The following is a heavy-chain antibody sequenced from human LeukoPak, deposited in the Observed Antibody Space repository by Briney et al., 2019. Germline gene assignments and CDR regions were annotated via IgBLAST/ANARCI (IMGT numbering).Heavy chain of an antibody. CDR1: GFTFSDYY. V-gene: IGHV3-11*06. Sequence: GGSLRLSCAGSGFTFSDYYMSWIRQAPGKGLEWVSYISSSSSYTNYADSVKGRFTISRDNAKNSLYLQMNSLRAEDTAVYYCARDGRSGPNWFDPWGQGTLVTVSS. D-gene: IGHD7-27*01. CDR3: ARDGRSGPNWFDP. J-gene: IGHJ5*02. CDR2: ISSSSSYT.